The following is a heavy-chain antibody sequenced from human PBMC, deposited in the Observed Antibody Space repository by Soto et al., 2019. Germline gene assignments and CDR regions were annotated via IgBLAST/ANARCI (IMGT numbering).Heavy chain of an antibody. D-gene: IGHD2-8*01. J-gene: IGHJ6*02. CDR1: GGSISSSSYY. Sequence: SETLSLTCTVSGGSISSSSYYWGWIRQPPGKGLEWIGSIYYSGSTYYNPSLKSRVTISVDTSKNQFSLKLSSVTAADTAVYYCARGLVLIPYYYGMDVWGQGTTVTVSS. CDR3: ARGLVLIPYYYGMDV. V-gene: IGHV4-39*01. CDR2: IYYSGST.